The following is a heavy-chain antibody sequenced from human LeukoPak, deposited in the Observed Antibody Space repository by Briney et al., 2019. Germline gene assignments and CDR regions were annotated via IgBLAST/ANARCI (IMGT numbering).Heavy chain of an antibody. Sequence: GSSVKVSCKASGGTFSSYAISWVGQAPGQGLEWMGGIIPIFGTANYAQKFQGRVTITTDESTSTAYMELSSLRSEDTAVYYCARGQLPHDAFDIWGQGTMVTVSS. CDR1: GGTFSSYA. CDR3: ARGQLPHDAFDI. J-gene: IGHJ3*02. D-gene: IGHD2-2*01. CDR2: IIPIFGTA. V-gene: IGHV1-69*05.